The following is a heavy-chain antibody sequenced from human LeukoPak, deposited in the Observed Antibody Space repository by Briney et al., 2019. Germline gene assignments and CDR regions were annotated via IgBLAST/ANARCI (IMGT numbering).Heavy chain of an antibody. CDR2: ISSSGSTI. CDR3: AVRDDILTGYPKPYYYYGMDV. D-gene: IGHD3-9*01. V-gene: IGHV3-11*04. Sequence: PGGSLRLSCAASGFTFSDYYMSWIRQAPGKGLEWVSYISSSGSTIYYADSVKGRFTISRDNAKNSLYLQMNSLRAEDTAVYYCAVRDDILTGYPKPYYYYGMDVWGQGTTVTVSS. J-gene: IGHJ6*02. CDR1: GFTFSDYY.